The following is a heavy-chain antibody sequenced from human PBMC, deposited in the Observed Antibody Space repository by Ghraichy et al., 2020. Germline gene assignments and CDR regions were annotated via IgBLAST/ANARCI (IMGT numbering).Heavy chain of an antibody. V-gene: IGHV3-33*01. Sequence: GSPRLSCAASGFTFSSYGMHWVRQAPGKGLEWVAGIWYDGSNKYYADSVKGRFTISRDNSKNTLYLQMNSLRAEDTAVYYCARESASYYYYGMDVWGQGTTVTVSS. CDR1: GFTFSSYG. J-gene: IGHJ6*02. CDR3: ARESASYYYYGMDV. CDR2: IWYDGSNK.